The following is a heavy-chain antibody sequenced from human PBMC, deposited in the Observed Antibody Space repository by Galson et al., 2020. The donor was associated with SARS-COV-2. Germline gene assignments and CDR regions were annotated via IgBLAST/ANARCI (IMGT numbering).Heavy chain of an antibody. D-gene: IGHD6-19*01. CDR3: ARVTWWSSGWYVDWFDP. V-gene: IGHV1-8*01. CDR2: MNPNSGNT. CDR1: GYTFTSYD. Sequence: ASVKVSCKASGYTFTSYDINWVRQATGQGLEWMGWMNPNSGNTVYAQKFQGRVTMTRNTSISTAYMELSSLRSEDTAVYYCARVTWWSSGWYVDWFDPWGQGTLVTVSS. J-gene: IGHJ5*02.